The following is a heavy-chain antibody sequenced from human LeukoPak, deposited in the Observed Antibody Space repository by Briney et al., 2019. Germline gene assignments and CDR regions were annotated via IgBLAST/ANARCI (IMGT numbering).Heavy chain of an antibody. V-gene: IGHV1-69*05. D-gene: IGHD2-15*01. J-gene: IGHJ6*03. CDR2: IIPIFGTA. Sequence: SVKVSCKASGGTFSSYAISWVRQAPGQGLEWMGGIIPIFGTANYAQKFQGRVTITTDESTSTAYMELSSLRSEDTAVYYCARGGVRQWCSVDYYYYMDVWGKGTTVTVSS. CDR3: ARGGVRQWCSVDYYYYMDV. CDR1: GGTFSSYA.